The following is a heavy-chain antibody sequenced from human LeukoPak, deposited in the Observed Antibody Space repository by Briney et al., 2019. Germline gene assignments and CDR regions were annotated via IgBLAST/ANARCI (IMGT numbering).Heavy chain of an antibody. V-gene: IGHV1-69*04. CDR1: VGTFSSYA. J-gene: IGHJ6*02. CDR2: VIPILSIS. CDR3: ARTNYYDSSGSQGPGTFYYGLDV. D-gene: IGHD3-22*01. Sequence: SVRVSCTASVGTFSSYAITWIRQAPGQGLEWMGRVIPILSISSYAQMFQDRVTITADKSTSTAYMELSSLRSDDTAVYFRARTNYYDSSGSQGPGTFYYGLDVWGQGTTVTVSS.